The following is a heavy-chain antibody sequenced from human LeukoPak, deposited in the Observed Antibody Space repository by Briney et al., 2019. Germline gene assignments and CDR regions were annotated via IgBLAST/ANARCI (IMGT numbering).Heavy chain of an antibody. Sequence: ASVKVSCKASGYTFTGYYMHWVRQAPGQGLEWMGWINPNSGGTNYAQKFRGRVTMTRDTSISTAYMELSRLRSDDTAVYYCAVSLDTAMVTSHYYYYYYMDVWGKGTTVTISS. D-gene: IGHD5-18*01. CDR1: GYTFTGYY. J-gene: IGHJ6*03. CDR3: AVSLDTAMVTSHYYYYYYMDV. V-gene: IGHV1-2*02. CDR2: INPNSGGT.